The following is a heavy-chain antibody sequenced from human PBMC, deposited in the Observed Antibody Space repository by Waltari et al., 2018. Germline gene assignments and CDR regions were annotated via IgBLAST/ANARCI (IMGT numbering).Heavy chain of an antibody. CDR3: ATTMRLVPWGRRAGMDV. Sequence: QVQLVQSGAEVKKPGASVKVSCKVSGYTLTELSMHWVRQAPGKGLEWMGGFDPEDGETIYDQKFQGRVTMTEATTTDTAYMELSSLGSEDTAVYYCATTMRLVPWGRRAGMDVWGQGTTVTVSS. V-gene: IGHV1-24*01. CDR1: GYTLTELS. J-gene: IGHJ6*02. D-gene: IGHD6-6*01. CDR2: FDPEDGET.